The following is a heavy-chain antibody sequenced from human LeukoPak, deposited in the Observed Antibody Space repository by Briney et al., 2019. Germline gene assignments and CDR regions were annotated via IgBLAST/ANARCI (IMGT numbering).Heavy chain of an antibody. CDR2: IYHSGRT. CDR1: GGSFNVHF. Sequence: SETLSLTCAVFGGSFNVHFWSWVRQPPGQGLEWIGEIYHSGRTNSNPSRKCRLTMTVDTSKNQFSLTLTSVAAADTAVYSYERGYADCSNWAGDAFDIWGHGTMVSVSS. J-gene: IGHJ3*02. D-gene: IGHD4-11*01. V-gene: IGHV4-34*01. CDR3: ERGYADCSNWAGDAFDI.